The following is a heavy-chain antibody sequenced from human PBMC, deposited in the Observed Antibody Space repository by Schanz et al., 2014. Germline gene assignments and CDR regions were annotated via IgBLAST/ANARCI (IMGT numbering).Heavy chain of an antibody. D-gene: IGHD3-16*02. CDR1: GFIFSNYG. J-gene: IGHJ4*02. CDR2: ISTGRYL. CDR3: AKYRYSVFDFDY. Sequence: QVQLVESGGGVVQRGGSLRLSCAASGFIFSNYGMHWVRQAPGKGLEWVSFISTGRYLYYADSVKGRFTISRDNSKNTLYLQMNSLRAEDTAIYYCAKYRYSVFDFDYWGQGTLVTDSS. V-gene: IGHV3-NL1*01.